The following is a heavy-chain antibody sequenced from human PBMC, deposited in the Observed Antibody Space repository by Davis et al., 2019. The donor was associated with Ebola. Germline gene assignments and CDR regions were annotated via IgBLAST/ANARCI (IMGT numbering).Heavy chain of an antibody. D-gene: IGHD5-18*01. CDR2: IYYSGST. J-gene: IGHJ4*02. CDR1: TFSSYA. CDR3: ARGGYSYGFDY. Sequence: TFSSYAMSWIRQPPGKGLEWIGSIYYSGSTYYNPSLKSRVTISVDTSKNQFSLKLSSVTAADTAVYYCARGGYSYGFDYWGQGTLVTVSS. V-gene: IGHV4-39*01.